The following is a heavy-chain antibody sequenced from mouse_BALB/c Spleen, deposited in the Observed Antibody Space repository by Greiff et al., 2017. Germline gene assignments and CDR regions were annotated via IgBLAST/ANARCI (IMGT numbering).Heavy chain of an antibody. CDR2: INPSNGGT. CDR3: TRANYYGYGSFAY. CDR1: GYTFTSYY. D-gene: IGHD1-2*01. J-gene: IGHJ3*01. Sequence: QVQLKQPGAELVKPGASVKLSCKASGYTFTSYYMYWVKQRPGQGLEWIGGINPSNGGTNFNEKFKSKATLTVDKSSSTAYMQLSSLTSEDSAVYYCTRANYYGYGSFAYWGQGTLVTVSA. V-gene: IGHV1S81*02.